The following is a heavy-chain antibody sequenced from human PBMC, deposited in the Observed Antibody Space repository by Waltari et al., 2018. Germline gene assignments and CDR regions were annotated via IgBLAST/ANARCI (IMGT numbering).Heavy chain of an antibody. Sequence: IRQQPGKGLECIGYIHYSGSTYYNPSLKSRVTISIDTSKKQFSLKLTSVTAADTAVYYCARESYSSSAGYFYYYGLDVWGQGTTVTVSS. V-gene: IGHV4-31*02. CDR3: ARESYSSSAGYFYYYGLDV. CDR2: IHYSGST. J-gene: IGHJ6*02. D-gene: IGHD6-6*01.